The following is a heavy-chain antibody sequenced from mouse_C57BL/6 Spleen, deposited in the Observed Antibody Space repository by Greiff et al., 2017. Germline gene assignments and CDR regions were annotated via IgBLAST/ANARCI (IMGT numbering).Heavy chain of an antibody. Sequence: EVQLVESGGDLVKPGGSLKLSCAASGFTFSSYGMSWVRQTPDKRLEWVATISSGGSYTYYPDSVKGRFTISRDNAKNTLYLQMSSLKSEDTAMYYCARHGVTTVVAYYFDYGGQGTTLTVSS. CDR2: ISSGGSYT. CDR1: GFTFSSYG. V-gene: IGHV5-6*01. D-gene: IGHD1-1*01. J-gene: IGHJ2*01. CDR3: ARHGVTTVVAYYFDY.